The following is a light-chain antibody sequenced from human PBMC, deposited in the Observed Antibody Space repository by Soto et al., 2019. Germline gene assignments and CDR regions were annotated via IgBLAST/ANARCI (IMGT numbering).Light chain of an antibody. CDR3: SSYTSSSTVL. J-gene: IGLJ2*01. Sequence: QSALTQPASVSGSPGQSITISCTGTSSDIGGYNYVSWYQHHPGKAPKLMIYDVSNRPSGVSNRFSGSKSGNTASLTISGLQAGDEAHYYCSSYTSSSTVLFGGGTKLTVL. CDR2: DVS. CDR1: SSDIGGYNY. V-gene: IGLV2-14*03.